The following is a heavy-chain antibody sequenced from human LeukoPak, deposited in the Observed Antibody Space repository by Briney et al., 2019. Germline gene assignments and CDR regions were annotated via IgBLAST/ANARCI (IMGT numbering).Heavy chain of an antibody. V-gene: IGHV5-51*01. CDR1: GDNYASYR. CDR2: IYPGDSET. D-gene: IGHD3-10*01. J-gene: IGHJ4*02. Sequence: GESLKISCKVSGDNYASYRIGWVRQMAGKGLEWMGFIYPGDSETKNSPSFQGQVTMSADKSISTAYLQWSSLKASDTAIYYCARLGLGSGSSCDYWGQGTLVTVSS. CDR3: ARLGLGSGSSCDY.